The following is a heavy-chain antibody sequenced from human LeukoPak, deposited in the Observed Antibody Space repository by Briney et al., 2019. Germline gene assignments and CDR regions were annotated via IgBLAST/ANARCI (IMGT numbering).Heavy chain of an antibody. V-gene: IGHV4-4*07. J-gene: IGHJ4*02. CDR2: IHTSGGT. CDR1: GGSISSYY. D-gene: IGHD3-22*01. Sequence: SETLSLTCTVSGGSISSYYWSWIRQPAGKGLEWIGRIHTSGGTNYNPSLKSRVTMSADTSKNQFSLKLSSVTAADAAVYYCARDKYYYDSSASIRFDYWGQGTLVTVSS. CDR3: ARDKYYYDSSASIRFDY.